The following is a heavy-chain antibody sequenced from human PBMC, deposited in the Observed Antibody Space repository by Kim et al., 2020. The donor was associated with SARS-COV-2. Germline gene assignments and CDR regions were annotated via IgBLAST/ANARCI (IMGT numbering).Heavy chain of an antibody. CDR3: ARTHRDSGVYCSGGSCYSAYWFDP. J-gene: IGHJ5*02. CDR2: IYYSGST. V-gene: IGHV4-59*01. CDR1: GDSISSYY. D-gene: IGHD2-15*01. Sequence: SETLSLTCTVSGDSISSYYWSWIRQPPGKGLEWIGYIYYSGSTNYNPSLKSRVTISVDTSKNQFSLKLSSVTAADTAVYYCARTHRDSGVYCSGGSCYSAYWFDPWGQGTLVTVSS.